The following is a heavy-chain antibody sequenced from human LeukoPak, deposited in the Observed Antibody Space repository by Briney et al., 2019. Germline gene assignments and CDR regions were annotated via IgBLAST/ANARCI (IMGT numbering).Heavy chain of an antibody. CDR2: FDPEDAET. CDR1: GYTFTSYG. V-gene: IGHV1-24*01. Sequence: GASVKVSCKASGYTFTSYGISWVRQAPGKGLEWMGGFDPEDAETIYAQKFQGRVTVTEDTSTDTAYMELSSLRSEDTAVYYCATKLGSTWEKPLHFDCWGQGTLVTVSS. CDR3: ATKLGSTWEKPLHFDC. J-gene: IGHJ4*02. D-gene: IGHD1-26*01.